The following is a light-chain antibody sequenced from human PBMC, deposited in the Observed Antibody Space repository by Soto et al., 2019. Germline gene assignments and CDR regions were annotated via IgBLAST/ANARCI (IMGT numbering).Light chain of an antibody. CDR1: SSDVGGYNY. Sequence: QSVLTQPRSVSGSPGQSVTISCTGTSSDVGGYNYVSWYQQHPGRAPKLMIYDVSKRPSGVPDRFSGSKSGNTASLTISGLQAEDEADYYCATWDDSLSGHYVFGTGTKVTVL. CDR3: ATWDDSLSGHYV. CDR2: DVS. J-gene: IGLJ1*01. V-gene: IGLV2-11*01.